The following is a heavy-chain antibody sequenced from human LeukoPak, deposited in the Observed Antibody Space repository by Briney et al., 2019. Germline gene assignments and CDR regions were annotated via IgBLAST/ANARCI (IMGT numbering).Heavy chain of an antibody. CDR2: ISHSGSA. V-gene: IGHV4-4*02. CDR1: GGSISRTNW. J-gene: IGHJ4*02. Sequence: SSETLSLTCAVSGGSISRTNWWSWVRQPPGKGLEWIGEISHSGSANYNPSLKSRVTISVDKSKNQFSLKMSSVTAADTAVYYCARDNDGYIGYWGQGTLVTVSS. D-gene: IGHD1-1*01. CDR3: ARDNDGYIGY.